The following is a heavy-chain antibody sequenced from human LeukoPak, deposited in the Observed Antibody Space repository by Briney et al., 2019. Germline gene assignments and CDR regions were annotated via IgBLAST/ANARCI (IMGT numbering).Heavy chain of an antibody. D-gene: IGHD2-15*01. J-gene: IGHJ3*02. Sequence: PSETLSLTCAVYGGSFSGYYWGWIRQPPGKGLEWIGSIYYSGSTYYNPSLKSRVTISVDTSKNQFSLKLSSVTAADTAVYYCASSLGYCSGGSCYPDAFDIWGQGTMVTVSS. CDR2: IYYSGST. CDR3: ASSLGYCSGGSCYPDAFDI. CDR1: GGSFSGYY. V-gene: IGHV4-39*01.